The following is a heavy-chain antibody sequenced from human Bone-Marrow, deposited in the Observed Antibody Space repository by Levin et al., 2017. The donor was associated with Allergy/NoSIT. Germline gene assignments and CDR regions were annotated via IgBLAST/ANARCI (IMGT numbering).Heavy chain of an antibody. CDR2: LSVRGETT. CDR1: GFTFSSYA. D-gene: IGHD3-16*01. V-gene: IGHV3-23*01. CDR3: AKWVRGSDGGWFFDF. J-gene: IGHJ2*01. Sequence: GGSLRLSCAASGFTFSSYAMTWVRQAPGKGLEWISGLSVRGETTYYADSVKGRFTISRDNDKNTLFLQMNSLRTEDTALFYCAKWVRGSDGGWFFDFWGRGTLVTVSS.